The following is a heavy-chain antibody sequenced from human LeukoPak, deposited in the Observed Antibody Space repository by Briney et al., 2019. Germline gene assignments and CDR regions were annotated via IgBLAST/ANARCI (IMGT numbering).Heavy chain of an antibody. J-gene: IGHJ6*02. CDR1: GYTFTSYY. CDR3: ARVGFWSGYPGGRGMDV. D-gene: IGHD3-3*01. CDR2: INPSGGST. Sequence: ASVKVSCKASGYTFTSYYMHWVRQAPGQGLEWIGIINPSGGSTSYAQKFQGRVTMTRDTSTSTVYMELSSLRSEDTAVYYCARVGFWSGYPGGRGMDVWGQGTTVTVSS. V-gene: IGHV1-46*01.